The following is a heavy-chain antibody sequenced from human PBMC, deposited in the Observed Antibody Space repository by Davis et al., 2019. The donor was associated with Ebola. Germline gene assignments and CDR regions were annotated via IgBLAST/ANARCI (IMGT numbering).Heavy chain of an antibody. Sequence: SETLSLTCAVSGGFISGSLWSWWSWIRQSPGKQLEWIGYVYYSGSTNYTPSLKSRVTISVDTSKNQFSLKLSSVTAADTAVYYCARSSYDSSGYYLPPQYYFDYWGQGTLVTVSS. D-gene: IGHD3-22*01. V-gene: IGHV4-59*01. CDR1: GGFISGSL. J-gene: IGHJ4*02. CDR3: ARSSYDSSGYYLPPQYYFDY. CDR2: VYYSGST.